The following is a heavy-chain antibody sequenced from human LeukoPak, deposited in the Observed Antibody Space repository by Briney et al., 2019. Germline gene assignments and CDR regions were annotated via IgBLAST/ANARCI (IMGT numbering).Heavy chain of an antibody. D-gene: IGHD5-18*01. Sequence: GGSLRLSCAASGFTFSSYSMNWVRQAPGKGLEWVSSISSSSSYIYYADSVKGRFTISRDNSKNTLYLQMNSLRAEDTAVYYCAKHPRWDTAMGNYNFDYWGQGTLVTVSS. J-gene: IGHJ4*02. V-gene: IGHV3-21*04. CDR1: GFTFSSYS. CDR2: ISSSSSYI. CDR3: AKHPRWDTAMGNYNFDY.